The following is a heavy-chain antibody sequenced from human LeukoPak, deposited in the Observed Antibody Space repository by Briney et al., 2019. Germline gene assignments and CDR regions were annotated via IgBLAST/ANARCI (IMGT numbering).Heavy chain of an antibody. CDR3: GQRSGYYYGGFDY. J-gene: IGHJ4*02. CDR2: IYYSGDT. CDR1: GGSMSYYY. Sequence: SSETLSLTCTVSGGSMSYYYWSWIRQPPGEGLEWIGYIYYSGDTNYSPSLKSRITLSVDTSKTQFSLKLSSVTAADTAVYYCGQRSGYYYGGFDYWGQGTLVTVSS. D-gene: IGHD3-22*01. V-gene: IGHV4-59*12.